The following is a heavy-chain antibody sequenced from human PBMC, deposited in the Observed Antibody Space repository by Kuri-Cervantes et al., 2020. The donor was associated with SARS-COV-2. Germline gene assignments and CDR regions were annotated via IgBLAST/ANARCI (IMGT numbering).Heavy chain of an antibody. CDR2: ISAYSNNT. D-gene: IGHD3-3*01. CDR1: GYTFTSSG. CDR3: ARNHYDFWSGRNWFDP. J-gene: IGHJ5*02. Sequence: ASVKVSCKTSGYTFTSSGLTWVRQAPGQGLEWMGWISAYSNNTNYAQKLQGRVTMTTVTSTSTAYMELRSLRSDDTAVYYCARNHYDFWSGRNWFDPWGQGTLVTVSS. V-gene: IGHV1-18*01.